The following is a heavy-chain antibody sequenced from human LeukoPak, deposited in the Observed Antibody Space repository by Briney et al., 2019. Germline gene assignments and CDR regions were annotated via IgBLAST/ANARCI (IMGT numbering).Heavy chain of an antibody. CDR3: ARDWGVGFDY. D-gene: IGHD3-16*01. V-gene: IGHV3-21*01. J-gene: IGHJ4*02. Sequence: GGSLRLSCAASGFTFSSYSMNWVRQAPGKGLEWVSAISSSGSYIYYADSVKGRFTISRDNAKNSVYLQMNSLRAEDTAVYYCARDWGVGFDYRGPGTPVTVSS. CDR2: ISSSGSYI. CDR1: GFTFSSYS.